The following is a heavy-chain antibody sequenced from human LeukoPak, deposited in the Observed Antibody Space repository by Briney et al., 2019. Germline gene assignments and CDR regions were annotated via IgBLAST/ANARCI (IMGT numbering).Heavy chain of an antibody. Sequence: GGSLRLSCAASGFTFTTYWMSWVRQAPGKGLEWVANMKPDGSEIFYVDSVEGRFTISRDNAKNTLYLQMNSLRAEDTAVYYCAAVDVDTAFPWGQGTLVTVSS. V-gene: IGHV3-7*03. CDR2: MKPDGSEI. CDR1: GFTFTTYW. CDR3: AAVDVDTAFP. D-gene: IGHD5-18*01. J-gene: IGHJ5*02.